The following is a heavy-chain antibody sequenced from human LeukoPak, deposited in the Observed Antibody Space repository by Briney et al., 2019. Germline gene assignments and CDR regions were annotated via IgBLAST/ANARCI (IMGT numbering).Heavy chain of an antibody. CDR3: ARLDEDFYYDGSGYYF. CDR1: GYRFTNYR. CDR2: IYPGDSET. D-gene: IGHD3-22*01. Sequence: GESLKISCRGSGYRFTNYRIAWVRQMPGKGLGWMGIIYPGDSETTYSTSFQGQVTISADKSINTAYLQWSSLKTSDTAMYYCARLDEDFYYDGSGYYFWGRGTPVTVSS. J-gene: IGHJ4*02. V-gene: IGHV5-51*01.